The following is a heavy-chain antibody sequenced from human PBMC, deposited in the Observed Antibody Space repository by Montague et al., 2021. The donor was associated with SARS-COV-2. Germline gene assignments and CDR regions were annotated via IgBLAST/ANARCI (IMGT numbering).Heavy chain of an antibody. Sequence: SETLSLTCAVYGASSSNYYWSWIRQSPGKGLEWVGEINHSGYTDYNPSLESRLTISLDSSKKQFSLKVTSVTAADTAIYYCASAPRYSFGFWAYWGQRTLVSVSS. CDR3: ASAPRYSFGFWAY. J-gene: IGHJ4*02. CDR2: INHSGYT. V-gene: IGHV4-34*01. D-gene: IGHD5-12*01. CDR1: GASSSNYY.